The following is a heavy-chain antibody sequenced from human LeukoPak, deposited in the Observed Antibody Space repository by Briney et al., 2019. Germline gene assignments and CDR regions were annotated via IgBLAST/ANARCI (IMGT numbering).Heavy chain of an antibody. CDR1: GYTFTGYY. J-gene: IGHJ4*02. CDR3: ARDLYGKFQLIRGSDY. D-gene: IGHD1-26*01. V-gene: IGHV1-2*02. Sequence: ASGQVSCKASGYTFTGYYMHWVRQAPGQGLEWMGWINPNSGGTNYAQKFQGRVTMTRDTSISTVYMELSRLRSDDTAVYYCARDLYGKFQLIRGSDYWGQGTLVTVSS. CDR2: INPNSGGT.